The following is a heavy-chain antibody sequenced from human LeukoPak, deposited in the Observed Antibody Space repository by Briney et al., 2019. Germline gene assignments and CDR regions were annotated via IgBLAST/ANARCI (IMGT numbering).Heavy chain of an antibody. Sequence: GGSLRLSCAASGFTFSSYAMSWVRQAPGKGLEWVAVISYDGSNKYYADSVKGRFTISRDNSKNTLYLQMNSLRAEDTAVYYCARAQTYDLSYWGQGTLVTVSS. CDR3: ARAQTYDLSY. CDR2: ISYDGSNK. D-gene: IGHD3-3*01. J-gene: IGHJ4*02. V-gene: IGHV3-30-3*01. CDR1: GFTFSSYA.